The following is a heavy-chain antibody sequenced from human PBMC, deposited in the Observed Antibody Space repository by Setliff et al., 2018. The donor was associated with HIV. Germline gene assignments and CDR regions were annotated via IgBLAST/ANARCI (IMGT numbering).Heavy chain of an antibody. CDR2: INPSGGST. CDR1: GYTFTSYY. D-gene: IGHD3-3*01. V-gene: IGHV1-46*01. CDR3: ARMYYNFWSGDYYYYGMDV. J-gene: IGHJ6*02. Sequence: RASVKVSCKASGYTFTSYYMHWVRQAPGQGLEWMGIINPSGGSTSYAQKFQGRVTMTRDTSTSTVYMELSSLRSEDTAVYYCARMYYNFWSGDYYYYGMDVWGQGTTVTVSS.